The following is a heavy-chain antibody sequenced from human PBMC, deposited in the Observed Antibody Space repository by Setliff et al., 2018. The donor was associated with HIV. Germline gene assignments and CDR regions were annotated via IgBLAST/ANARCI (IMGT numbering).Heavy chain of an antibody. CDR3: ARDPQARNWFDP. CDR1: GFTFSNYW. Sequence: GGSLRLSCAASGFTFSNYWMHWIRQTPGKVLVWVSRINPDGSITSYADSVKGRFTISRDNAKNSLYQQMNSLRAEDTAMYYCARDPQARNWFDPWGKGTLVTVSS. J-gene: IGHJ5*02. V-gene: IGHV3-74*01. CDR2: INPDGSIT.